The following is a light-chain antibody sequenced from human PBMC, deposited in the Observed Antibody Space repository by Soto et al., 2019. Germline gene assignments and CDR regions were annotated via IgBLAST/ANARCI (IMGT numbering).Light chain of an antibody. V-gene: IGLV2-11*01. Sequence: QSALTQPRSVSGSPGQSVTISCTGTSSDVGGYNYVSWYQHHPGKAPKLMISDVSKRPSGVPDRFSGSKSGNTASLTISGLQAEDEADYYCCSYAGSYTYVFVTGTKLTVL. CDR3: CSYAGSYTYV. J-gene: IGLJ1*01. CDR1: SSDVGGYNY. CDR2: DVS.